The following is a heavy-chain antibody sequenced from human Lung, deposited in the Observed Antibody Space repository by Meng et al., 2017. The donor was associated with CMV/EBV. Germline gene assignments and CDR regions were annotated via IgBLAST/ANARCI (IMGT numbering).Heavy chain of an antibody. J-gene: IGHJ4*02. Sequence: GEXXKISCAASGFTFSAFDMHWVRQASGKGLEWVGRVRGKSNSYATAYGASVEGRFTISRDDSKNTAYLQMNSLKTEDTAVYYCSSTISGSYEYWVQGTXVTVSS. D-gene: IGHD1-26*01. CDR3: SSTISGSYEY. V-gene: IGHV3-73*01. CDR1: GFTFSAFD. CDR2: VRGKSNSYAT.